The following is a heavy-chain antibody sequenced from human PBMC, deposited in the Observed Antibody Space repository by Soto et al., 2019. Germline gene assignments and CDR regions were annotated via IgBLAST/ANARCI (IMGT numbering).Heavy chain of an antibody. J-gene: IGHJ3*02. CDR2: TWYDGINK. V-gene: IGHV3-33*03. CDR3: ATELNDMEAFDI. CDR1: GFPFSNYG. Sequence: QVQLVESGGGVVQPGGSLRLSCVASGFPFSNYGMHWVRQTPGKGLDWVAMTWYDGINKYYADSVKDRFTISRDNSKNTQYLQMNSLRDEDSAVYYCATELNDMEAFDIWGQGTMVTVSS. D-gene: IGHD1-1*01.